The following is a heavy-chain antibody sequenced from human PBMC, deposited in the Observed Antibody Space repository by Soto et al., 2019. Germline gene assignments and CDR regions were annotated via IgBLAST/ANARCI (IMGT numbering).Heavy chain of an antibody. V-gene: IGHV3-9*01. D-gene: IGHD4-4*01. CDR1: GFTFDDYA. Sequence: GGSLRLSCAASGFTFDDYAMHWVRQAPGKGLEWVSGISWNSGSIGYADSVKGRFTISRDNAKNSLYLQMNSLRAEDTALYYCAKDTYSNYYYYMDVWGKGTTVTVSS. J-gene: IGHJ6*03. CDR2: ISWNSGSI. CDR3: AKDTYSNYYYYMDV.